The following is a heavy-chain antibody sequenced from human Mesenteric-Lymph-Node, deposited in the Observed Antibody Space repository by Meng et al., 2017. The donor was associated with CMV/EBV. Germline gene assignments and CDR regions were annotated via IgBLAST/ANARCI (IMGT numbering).Heavy chain of an antibody. CDR3: ARPSYGDFVYFQH. V-gene: IGHV4-39*01. CDR2: LRHGGST. D-gene: IGHD4-17*01. J-gene: IGHJ1*01. Sequence: FSGDSISSSHYYWGWIRQAPGKGLEWIGSLRHGGSTRYNPSLKGRVTISADTSKNQFSLKLTSVTAADTAVYYCARPSYGDFVYFQHWGQGTLVTVSS. CDR1: GDSISSSHYY.